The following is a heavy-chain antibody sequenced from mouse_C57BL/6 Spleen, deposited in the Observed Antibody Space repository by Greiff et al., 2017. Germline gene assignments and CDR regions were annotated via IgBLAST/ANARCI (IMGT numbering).Heavy chain of an antibody. V-gene: IGHV5-4*01. CDR2: ISDGGSYT. D-gene: IGHD1-1*01. Sequence: EVKLVESGGGLVKPGGSLKLSCAASGFTFSSYAMSWVRQTPEKRLEWVATISDGGSYTYYPDNVKGRFTISRDNAKNNLYLQMRHLKSEDTAMYYCAREGKTTVVFDYWGQGTTLTVSS. J-gene: IGHJ2*01. CDR1: GFTFSSYA. CDR3: AREGKTTVVFDY.